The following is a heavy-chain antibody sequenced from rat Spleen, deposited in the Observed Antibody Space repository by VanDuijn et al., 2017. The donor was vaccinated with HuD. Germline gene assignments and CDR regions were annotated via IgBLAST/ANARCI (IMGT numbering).Heavy chain of an antibody. CDR3: ARHRSTITGGYFDY. Sequence: EVQLVESGGGLVQPGRSLKLSCAVSGFTFRNYGMAWVRQTPTKGLEWVASINTGGGNTYYRDSVKCRFTISRDNAKNTQYLQMDSLRSEDTATYYCARHRSTITGGYFDYWRHGVMVTVSS. J-gene: IGHJ2*01. CDR1: GFTFRNYG. D-gene: IGHD1-2*01. V-gene: IGHV5S14*01. CDR2: INTGGGNT.